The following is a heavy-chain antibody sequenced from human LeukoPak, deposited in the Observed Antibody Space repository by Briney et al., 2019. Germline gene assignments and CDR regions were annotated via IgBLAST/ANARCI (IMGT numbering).Heavy chain of an antibody. CDR1: GYTFTSYA. J-gene: IGHJ4*02. D-gene: IGHD5-18*01. CDR2: INAGNGNT. V-gene: IGHV1-3*01. CDR3: ARGARGYSYGYIEVYYFDY. Sequence: ASVKVSCKASGYTFTSYAMHWVRQAPGQRLEWMGWINAGNGNTKYSQKFQGRVTITRDTSTSTAYMELRSLRSDDTAVYYCARGARGYSYGYIEVYYFDYWGQGTLVTVSS.